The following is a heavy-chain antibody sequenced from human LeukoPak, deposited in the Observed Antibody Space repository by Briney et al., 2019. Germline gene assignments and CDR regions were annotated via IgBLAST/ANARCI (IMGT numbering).Heavy chain of an antibody. V-gene: IGHV4-30-4*08. CDR2: TYHTGTI. CDR3: ARDSTPMVLDY. J-gene: IGHJ4*02. D-gene: IGHD3-10*01. Sequence: SQTLSLTCNVSGASISGGDYYWSWVRQPPGKGLEFIGYTYHTGTIFYMPSLKSRLSISIDLSKNQFSLRLNSVTVADTAVYYCARDSTPMVLDYWGQGTLVTVSS. CDR1: GASISGGDYY.